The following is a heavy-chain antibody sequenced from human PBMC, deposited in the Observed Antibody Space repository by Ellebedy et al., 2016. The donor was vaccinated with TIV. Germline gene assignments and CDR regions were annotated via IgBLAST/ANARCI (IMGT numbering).Heavy chain of an antibody. CDR3: ARGAAARPGTPHYYYYGMDV. D-gene: IGHD6-6*01. CDR2: IYYSGST. J-gene: IGHJ6*02. V-gene: IGHV4-61*01. CDR1: GGSVSSGSYY. Sequence: GSLRLSXTVSGGSVSSGSYYWSWIRQPPGKGLEWIGYIYYSGSTNYNPSLKSRVTISVDTSKNQFSLKLSSVTAADTAVYYCARGAAARPGTPHYYYYGMDVWGQGTTVTVSS.